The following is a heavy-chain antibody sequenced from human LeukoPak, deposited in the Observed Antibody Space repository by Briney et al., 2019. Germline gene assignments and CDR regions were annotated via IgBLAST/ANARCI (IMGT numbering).Heavy chain of an antibody. Sequence: PGGSLRLSCAASGFSFSTYSMNWVRQAPGKGLEWVSYIVGSSSIIYYADSVKGRFTISRDNAKNSLYLQMDSLRAEDTALYYCVKDMGSSWLYGMDVWGQGTTVTVSS. J-gene: IGHJ6*02. D-gene: IGHD6-13*01. CDR3: VKDMGSSWLYGMDV. CDR1: GFSFSTYS. CDR2: IVGSSSII. V-gene: IGHV3-48*04.